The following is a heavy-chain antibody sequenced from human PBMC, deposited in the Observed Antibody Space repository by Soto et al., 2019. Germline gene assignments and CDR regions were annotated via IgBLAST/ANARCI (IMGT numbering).Heavy chain of an antibody. D-gene: IGHD3-10*01. J-gene: IGHJ4*01. CDR1: GGSITSYY. Sequence: QVQLQESGPGLVKPSETLSLTCTVSGGSITSYYWSWIRQPPGKGLEWIGYIHNSGSTSYNPSLQSRVTMSADVSKKQFSLDLRSVTAADTAVYYCARRWSGTDYWGHGTLVTVSS. V-gene: IGHV4-59*01. CDR3: ARRWSGTDY. CDR2: IHNSGST.